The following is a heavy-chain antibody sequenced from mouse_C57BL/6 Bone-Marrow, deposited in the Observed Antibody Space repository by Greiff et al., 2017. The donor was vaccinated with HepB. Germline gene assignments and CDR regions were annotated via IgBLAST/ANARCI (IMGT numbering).Heavy chain of an antibody. J-gene: IGHJ3*01. D-gene: IGHD2-1*01. CDR1: GFTFSDYG. Sequence: EVQLQESGGGLVQPGGSLKLSCAASGFTFSDYGMAWVRQAPRKGPEWVAFISNLAYSIYYADTVTGRFTISRENAKNTLYLEMSRLRSEDTAMYYCARQGGGYGNYETWFAYWGQGTLVTVSA. V-gene: IGHV5-15*01. CDR3: ARQGGGYGNYETWFAY. CDR2: ISNLAYSI.